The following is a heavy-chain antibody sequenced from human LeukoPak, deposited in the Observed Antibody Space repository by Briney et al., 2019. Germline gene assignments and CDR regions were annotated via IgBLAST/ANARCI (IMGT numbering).Heavy chain of an antibody. CDR1: GFTFSSYA. J-gene: IGHJ3*02. CDR3: AKELRDGYQEVFDAFDI. Sequence: GGSLRLSCAASGFTFSSYAMSWVRQAPGKGLEWVSAISGSGGSTYYADSVKGRFTISRDNSKNTLYLQMNSLRAEDTAVYYCAKELRDGYQEVFDAFDIWGRGTMVTVSS. CDR2: ISGSGGST. V-gene: IGHV3-23*01. D-gene: IGHD5-24*01.